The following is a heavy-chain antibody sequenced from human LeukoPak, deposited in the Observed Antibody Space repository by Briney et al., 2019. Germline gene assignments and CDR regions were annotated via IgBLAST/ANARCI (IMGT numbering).Heavy chain of an antibody. CDR3: ARIPLYFLEPFDY. V-gene: IGHV4-34*01. Sequence: SETLSLTCAVYGGSASGYYWSWIRRPPGKGLEWIGEISHRGRTNYNPSLKGRVTMSVDTPKNQFALKVNSVTAADTAVYYCARIPLYFLEPFDYWGQGILVTVSS. D-gene: IGHD3-3*01. CDR1: GGSASGYY. J-gene: IGHJ4*02. CDR2: ISHRGRT.